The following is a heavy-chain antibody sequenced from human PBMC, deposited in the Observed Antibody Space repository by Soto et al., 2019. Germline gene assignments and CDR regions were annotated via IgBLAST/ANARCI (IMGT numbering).Heavy chain of an antibody. CDR3: AKDQQWLVAHNWFDP. D-gene: IGHD6-19*01. J-gene: IGHJ5*02. V-gene: IGHV3-23*01. CDR2: ISGSGGST. CDR1: GFTFSSYA. Sequence: PGGSLRLSCAASGFTFSSYAMIWVRQAPGKGLEWVSAISGSGGSTYYADSVKGRFTISRDNSKNTLYLQMNSLRAEDTAVYYCAKDQQWLVAHNWFDPWGQGTLVTVSS.